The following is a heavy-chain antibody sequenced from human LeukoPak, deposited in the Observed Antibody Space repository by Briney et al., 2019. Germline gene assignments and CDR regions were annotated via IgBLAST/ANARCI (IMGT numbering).Heavy chain of an antibody. V-gene: IGHV3-21*01. CDR3: ARDSSSWSGGLDY. D-gene: IGHD6-13*01. Sequence: AGGSLRLSCAASGFTFSSYSMNWVRQAPGKGLGWVSSISSSSSYIYYADSVKGRFTISRDNAKNSLYLQMNSLRAEDTAVYYCARDSSSWSGGLDYWGQGTLVTVSS. CDR2: ISSSSSYI. J-gene: IGHJ4*02. CDR1: GFTFSSYS.